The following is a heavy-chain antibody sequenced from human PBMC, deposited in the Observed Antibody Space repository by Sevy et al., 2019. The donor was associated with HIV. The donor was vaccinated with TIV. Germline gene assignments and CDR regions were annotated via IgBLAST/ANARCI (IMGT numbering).Heavy chain of an antibody. CDR3: AKDRRLKRLVASFRIDY. CDR2: ISYDGSNK. Sequence: GGSLRLSCAASGFTFSSYGMHWVRQAPGKGLEWVAVISYDGSNKYYADSVKGRFTISRDNSKNTLYLQMNSLRAEDTAVYYCAKDRRLKRLVASFRIDYWGQGTLVTVSS. J-gene: IGHJ4*02. D-gene: IGHD2-15*01. V-gene: IGHV3-30*18. CDR1: GFTFSSYG.